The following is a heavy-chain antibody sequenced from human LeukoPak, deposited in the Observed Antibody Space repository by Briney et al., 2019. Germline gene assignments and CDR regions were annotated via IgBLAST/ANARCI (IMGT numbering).Heavy chain of an antibody. J-gene: IGHJ3*02. V-gene: IGHV3-30-3*01. CDR3: ARAVTMIGPFAFDI. D-gene: IGHD3-22*01. CDR1: GFTFSSYA. CDR2: ISYDGSNK. Sequence: GRSLRLSCAASGFTFSSYAMHWVRQAPGKGLEWVAVISYDGSNKYYADSVKGRFTISRDNSKNTLYLQMNSLRAEDTAVYYCARAVTMIGPFAFDIWGQGTMVTVSS.